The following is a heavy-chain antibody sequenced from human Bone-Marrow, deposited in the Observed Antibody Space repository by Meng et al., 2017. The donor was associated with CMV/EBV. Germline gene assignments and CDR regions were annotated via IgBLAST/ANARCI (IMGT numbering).Heavy chain of an antibody. CDR2: ISTSSIYI. J-gene: IGHJ4*02. CDR3: ARIGSLYDSSGHWFGY. D-gene: IGHD3-22*01. CDR1: GSTFSGYT. Sequence: GGSLRLSCTASGSTFSGYTMNWVRQAPGKGLEWISSISTSSIYIHYADSVKGRFTISRDNAKNSLNLQMNSLRAEDTAVYYCARIGSLYDSSGHWFGYWGQGTPVTVSS. V-gene: IGHV3-21*01.